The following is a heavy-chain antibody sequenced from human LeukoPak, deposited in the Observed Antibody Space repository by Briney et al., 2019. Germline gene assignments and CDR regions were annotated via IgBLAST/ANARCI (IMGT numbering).Heavy chain of an antibody. CDR3: ARQSRDGSKTRGYYFDY. D-gene: IGHD3-10*01. V-gene: IGHV5-51*01. Sequence: GESLKISCKGSGYSFSTYWIGWVRQMPGKGLELMGIIYPGDSDATYSPSFQGQVTISADKSISTVYLQWSSLKASDTAMYYCARQSRDGSKTRGYYFDYWGPGTQVTVSS. J-gene: IGHJ4*02. CDR1: GYSFSTYW. CDR2: IYPGDSDA.